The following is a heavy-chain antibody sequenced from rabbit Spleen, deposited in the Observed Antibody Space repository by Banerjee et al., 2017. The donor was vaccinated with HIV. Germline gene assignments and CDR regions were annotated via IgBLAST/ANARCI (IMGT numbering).Heavy chain of an antibody. J-gene: IGHJ4*01. V-gene: IGHV1S40*01. CDR1: GFSLSSYW. CDR2: ISNDAGST. Sequence: QSLEESGGDLVKPEGSLTLTCTVSGFSLSSYWMSWVRQAPGKGLEWIATISNDAGSTYYASWVNGRFTISKTSSTTVDLKMNSLTVADTATYFCVRNFDLWGPGTLVTVS. CDR3: VRNFDL.